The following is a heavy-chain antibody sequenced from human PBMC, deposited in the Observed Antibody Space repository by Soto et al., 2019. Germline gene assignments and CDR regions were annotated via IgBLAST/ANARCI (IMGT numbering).Heavy chain of an antibody. V-gene: IGHV3-23*01. CDR3: AKDASPVPLRYVDWLFGSCFDP. CDR2: ISGSGGST. J-gene: IGHJ5*02. CDR1: GCTCGGYG. D-gene: IGHD3-9*01. Sequence: VGLLRVSCAASGCTCGGYGGSWIRQDTGKWLEWVSAISGSGGSTYYADSVKGRFTISRDNSKNTLYLQMNRLRAEGTDVYYCAKDASPVPLRYVDWLFGSCFDPWGQGTLVTVYS.